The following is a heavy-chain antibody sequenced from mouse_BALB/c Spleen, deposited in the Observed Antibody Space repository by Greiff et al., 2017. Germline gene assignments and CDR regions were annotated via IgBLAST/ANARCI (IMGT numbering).Heavy chain of an antibody. Sequence: EVQVVESGGGLVQPGGSLRLSCATSGFTFTDYYMSWVRQPPGKALEWLGFIRNKANGYTTEYSASVKGRFTISRDNSQSILYLQMNTLRAEDSATYYCARDRGNYGHWFAYWGQGTLVTVSA. CDR3: ARDRGNYGHWFAY. J-gene: IGHJ3*01. CDR1: GFTFTDYY. CDR2: IRNKANGYTT. V-gene: IGHV7-3*02. D-gene: IGHD1-2*01.